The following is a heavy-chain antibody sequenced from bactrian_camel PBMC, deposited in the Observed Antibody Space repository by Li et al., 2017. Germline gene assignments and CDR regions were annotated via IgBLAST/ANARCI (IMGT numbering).Heavy chain of an antibody. V-gene: IGHV3S20*01. J-gene: IGHJ4*01. CDR3: TTDRVYSGTWFGKYGYNY. CDR1: GFTFSSYD. Sequence: HVQLVESGGGLVQPGGSLRLSCAASGFTFSSYDMSWVRQAPGKGLEWVSSIYTGGGSAVYADSVKGRFTISKDNAKNTLYLQVNSLKTEDTAMYFCTTDRVYSGTWFGKYGYNYWGQGTQVTVS. CDR2: IYTGGGSA. D-gene: IGHD6*01.